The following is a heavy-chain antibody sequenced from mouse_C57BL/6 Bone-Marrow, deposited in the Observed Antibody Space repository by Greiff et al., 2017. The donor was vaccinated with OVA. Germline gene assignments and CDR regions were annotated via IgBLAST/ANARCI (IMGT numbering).Heavy chain of an antibody. V-gene: IGHV5-4*03. D-gene: IGHD2-1*01. CDR1: GFTFSSYA. CDR2: ISDGGSYT. Sequence: EVKLMESGGGLVKPGGSLKLSCAASGFTFSSYAMSLVRQTPEKRLEWVATISDGGSYTYYPDNVKGRFTISRDNAKNNLYLQMSHLKSEDTAMYYCARYYGNYYWGQGTLVTVSA. J-gene: IGHJ3*01. CDR3: ARYYGNYY.